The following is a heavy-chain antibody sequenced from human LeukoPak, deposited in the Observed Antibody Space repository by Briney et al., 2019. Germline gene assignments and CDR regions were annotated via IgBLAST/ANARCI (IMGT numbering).Heavy chain of an antibody. CDR3: ARVHCSGGSCPVYYYYGMDV. V-gene: IGHV3-30*04. Sequence: GASLRLSCAASGFTFSSYAMHWVRQAPGKGLEWVAVISYDGSNKYYADSVKGRFTISRDNSKNTLYLQMNSLRAEDTAVYYCARVHCSGGSCPVYYYYGMDVWGQGTTVTVSS. D-gene: IGHD2-15*01. CDR1: GFTFSSYA. J-gene: IGHJ6*02. CDR2: ISYDGSNK.